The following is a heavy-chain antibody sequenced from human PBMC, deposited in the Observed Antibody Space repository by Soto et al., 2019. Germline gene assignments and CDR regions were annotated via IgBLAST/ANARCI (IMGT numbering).Heavy chain of an antibody. Sequence: QVQLVQSGAEEKKPGASVKVSCKASGYTFTSYAMHWVRQAPGQSLEWMGWINAGNVNTKYSQQFQGRVTITRDTSASTAYMELSSLRSEDTAVYYCARAWVVVTAPDYWGQGTLVTVSS. J-gene: IGHJ4*02. V-gene: IGHV1-3*05. CDR3: ARAWVVVTAPDY. CDR1: GYTFTSYA. D-gene: IGHD2-21*02. CDR2: INAGNVNT.